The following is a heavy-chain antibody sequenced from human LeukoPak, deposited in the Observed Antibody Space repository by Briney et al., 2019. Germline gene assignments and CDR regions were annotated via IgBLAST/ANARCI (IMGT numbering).Heavy chain of an antibody. CDR3: ARERDGLDV. V-gene: IGHV3-30-3*01. CDR2: IGYDGSNK. CDR1: GVTFSSYA. J-gene: IGHJ6*02. Sequence: GGSLRLSCAASGVTFSSYAMHWVRQAPGKGQEWVAVIGYDGSNKYYADSVKGRFTISRDNSKNTLYLQMNSLRVEDTAVYYCARERDGLDVWGQGTTVTVSS.